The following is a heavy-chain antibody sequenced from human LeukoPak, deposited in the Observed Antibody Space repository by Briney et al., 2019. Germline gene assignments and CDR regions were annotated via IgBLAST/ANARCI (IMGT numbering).Heavy chain of an antibody. D-gene: IGHD3-22*01. J-gene: IGHJ4*02. CDR3: AAPYDDSSGYYYSFDY. V-gene: IGHV1-2*02. CDR2: INPNSGGT. CDR1: GYTLTGYY. Sequence: ASVKVSCKASGYTLTGYYMHWVRQAPGQGLEWMGWINPNSGGTNYAQKFQGRVTMTRDTSISTAYMELSRLRSDDTAVYYCAAPYDDSSGYYYSFDYWGQGTLVTVSS.